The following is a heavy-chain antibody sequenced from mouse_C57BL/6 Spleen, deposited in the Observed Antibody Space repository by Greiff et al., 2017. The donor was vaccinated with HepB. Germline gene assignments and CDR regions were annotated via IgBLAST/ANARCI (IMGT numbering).Heavy chain of an antibody. Sequence: VKLMESGAELMRPGASVTLSCKASGYTFTDYEMHWVKQTPVHGLEWIGAIDPETGGTAYNQKFKGKAILTADKSSSTAYMELRSLTSEDSAVYYCTRGGKGYWGQGTTLTVSS. D-gene: IGHD1-3*01. V-gene: IGHV1-15*01. CDR1: GYTFTDYE. CDR2: IDPETGGT. CDR3: TRGGKGY. J-gene: IGHJ2*01.